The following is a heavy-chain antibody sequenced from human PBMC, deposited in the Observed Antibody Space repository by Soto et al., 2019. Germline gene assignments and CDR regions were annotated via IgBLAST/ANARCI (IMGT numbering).Heavy chain of an antibody. D-gene: IGHD2-2*02. J-gene: IGHJ5*02. Sequence: ASVKVSCKASGYTFTSYGISWVRQAPGQGLEWMGWISAYNGKTNYGQKVQGRVTMTTDTSTSTAYMELSSLRSEDTAVYYCARDIVVVPAAIGGCLDPWGQGTLVTVSS. CDR1: GYTFTSYG. V-gene: IGHV1-18*01. CDR2: ISAYNGKT. CDR3: ARDIVVVPAAIGGCLDP.